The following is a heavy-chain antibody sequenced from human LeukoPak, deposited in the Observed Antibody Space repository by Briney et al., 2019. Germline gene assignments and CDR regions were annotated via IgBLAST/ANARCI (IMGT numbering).Heavy chain of an antibody. D-gene: IGHD6-19*01. Sequence: ASVKVSCKASGYTFTGYYMHWVRQAPGHGLEWMGRINPSSVDTNYAQKFQGRVTMTRDTSISTAYMEVSRLRSDDTAVYYCARARLTGWYNFDYWGQGTLVTVSS. CDR1: GYTFTGYY. CDR2: INPSSVDT. CDR3: ARARLTGWYNFDY. J-gene: IGHJ4*02. V-gene: IGHV1-2*06.